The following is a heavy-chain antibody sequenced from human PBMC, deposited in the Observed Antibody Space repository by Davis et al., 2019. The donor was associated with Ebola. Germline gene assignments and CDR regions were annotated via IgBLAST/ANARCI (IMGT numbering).Heavy chain of an antibody. V-gene: IGHV3-23*01. Sequence: PGGSLRLSCAASGFTFSSYAMNWVRQAPGKGLEWVSGISGSGASTYYADSVKGRFTISRDNSKNTLYLQMNSLRAEDTAVYYCARSRGVRYFDWLLGFDYWGQGTLVAVSS. CDR3: ARSRGVRYFDWLLGFDY. CDR1: GFTFSSYA. D-gene: IGHD3-9*01. J-gene: IGHJ4*02. CDR2: ISGSGAST.